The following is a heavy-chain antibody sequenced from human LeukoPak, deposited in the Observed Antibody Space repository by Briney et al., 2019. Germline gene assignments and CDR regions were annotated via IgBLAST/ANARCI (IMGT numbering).Heavy chain of an antibody. D-gene: IGHD4-11*01. CDR3: ARCRKAWYYSNYVRWFDP. CDR1: GGSFSGYY. CDR2: INHSGST. J-gene: IGHJ5*02. V-gene: IGHV4-34*01. Sequence: SETLSLTCAVYGGSFSGYYWSWIRQPPGKGLEWIGEINHSGSTNYNPSLKSRVTISVDTSKNQFSLKLSAVTAAETAVYYRARCRKAWYYSNYVRWFDPWLQGTLVTVSS.